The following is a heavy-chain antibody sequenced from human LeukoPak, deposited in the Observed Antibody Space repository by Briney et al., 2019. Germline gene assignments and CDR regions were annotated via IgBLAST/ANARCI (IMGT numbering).Heavy chain of an antibody. Sequence: PSETLSLTCAVYGGSFSGYYWSWIRQPPGKGLEWIGEINHSGSTNYNPSLKSRVTISVDTSKNQLFLKLTSVTAADTSVYYCGREVRIPLRPIDYWGQGTLVTVSS. CDR3: GREVRIPLRPIDY. V-gene: IGHV4-34*01. CDR2: INHSGST. CDR1: GGSFSGYY. J-gene: IGHJ4*02. D-gene: IGHD3-10*01.